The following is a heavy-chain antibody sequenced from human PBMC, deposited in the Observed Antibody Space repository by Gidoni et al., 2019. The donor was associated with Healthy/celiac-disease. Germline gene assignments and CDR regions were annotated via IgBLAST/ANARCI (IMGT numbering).Heavy chain of an antibody. Sequence: QVQLQESGPGLVKPSETLSLTCTVSGYSISSGYYWGWIRQPPGKGLAWIGSIYHSGSTYYNPSLKSRVTISVDTSKNQFSLKLSSVTAADTAVYYCAREGRGYSYGYYSAFDYWGQGTLVTVSS. CDR1: GYSISSGYY. V-gene: IGHV4-38-2*02. D-gene: IGHD5-18*01. CDR3: AREGRGYSYGYYSAFDY. CDR2: IYHSGST. J-gene: IGHJ4*02.